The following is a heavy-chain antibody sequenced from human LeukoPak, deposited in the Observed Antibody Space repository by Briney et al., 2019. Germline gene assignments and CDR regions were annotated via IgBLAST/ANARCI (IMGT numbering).Heavy chain of an antibody. CDR1: GFTFSSYG. CDR3: ASRTGRQPDNY. J-gene: IGHJ4*02. D-gene: IGHD1-26*01. V-gene: IGHV3-30*03. Sequence: PGGSLRLSCAASGFTFSSYGMHWVRQAPGKGLEWVAVISYDGSNKYYEDSVKGRFTISRDNSKNTLYLQMNSLRAEDTAVYYCASRTGRQPDNYWGQGTLVTVSS. CDR2: ISYDGSNK.